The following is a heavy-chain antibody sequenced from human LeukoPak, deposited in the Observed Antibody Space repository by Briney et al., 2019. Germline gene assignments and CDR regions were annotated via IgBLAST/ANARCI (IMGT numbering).Heavy chain of an antibody. D-gene: IGHD3-10*01. CDR1: GGSISSGDYY. J-gene: IGHJ3*02. CDR3: ARVFTMVRGVITTDAFDI. V-gene: IGHV4-30-4*01. CDR2: IYYSGST. Sequence: SQTLSLTCTVSGGSISSGDYYWSWIRQPPGKGLEWIGYIYYSGSTYYNPSLKSRVTISVDTSKNQFSLKLSSVTAADTAVYYCARVFTMVRGVITTDAFDIWGQGTMVTVSS.